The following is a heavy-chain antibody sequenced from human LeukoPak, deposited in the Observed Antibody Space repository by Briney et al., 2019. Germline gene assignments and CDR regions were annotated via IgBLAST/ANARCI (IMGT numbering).Heavy chain of an antibody. J-gene: IGHJ4*02. CDR1: GYTFTNYW. V-gene: IGHV5-51*01. CDR3: ARLIGGPARPGFDY. Sequence: GASLKISCKGSGYTFTNYWIGWVRQMPGKGLEWMGIIYPGDSDTKYNTSFQGQVTISADKSITTAYLQWSSLKASDSAIYYCARLIGGPARPGFDYWGQGTLVTVSS. CDR2: IYPGDSDT. D-gene: IGHD6-6*01.